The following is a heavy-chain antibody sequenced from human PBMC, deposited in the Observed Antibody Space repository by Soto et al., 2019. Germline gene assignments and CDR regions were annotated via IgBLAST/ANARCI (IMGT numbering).Heavy chain of an antibody. CDR2: IWYDGSNK. CDR1: GFTFSSYG. D-gene: IGHD5-12*01. V-gene: IGHV3-33*01. J-gene: IGHJ3*02. Sequence: QVQLVESGGGVVQPGRSLRLSCAASGFTFSSYGMHWVRQAPGKGLEWVAVIWYDGSNKYYADSVKGRFTISRDNSKNTLYLQMNSLRAEDTAVYYCARDSDYDDAFDIWGQVTMVTVSS. CDR3: ARDSDYDDAFDI.